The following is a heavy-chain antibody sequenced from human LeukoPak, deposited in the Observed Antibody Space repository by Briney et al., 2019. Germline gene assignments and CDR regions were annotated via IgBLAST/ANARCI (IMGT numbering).Heavy chain of an antibody. Sequence: PSETLSLTCTVSGGSISSYYWSWIRQPPGKGLEWIGYIYYSGSTNYNPPLKSRVTISVDTSKNQFSLKLSSVTAADTAVYYCARAGLLSYWGQGTLVTVSS. D-gene: IGHD2-2*01. V-gene: IGHV4-59*01. CDR2: IYYSGST. CDR1: GGSISSYY. J-gene: IGHJ4*02. CDR3: ARAGLLSY.